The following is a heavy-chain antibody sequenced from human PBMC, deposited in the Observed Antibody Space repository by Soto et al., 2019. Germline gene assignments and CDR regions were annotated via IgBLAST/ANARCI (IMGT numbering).Heavy chain of an antibody. CDR2: SSNSGRT. CDR1: GDSISRGAYY. J-gene: IGHJ5*02. D-gene: IGHD3-9*01. V-gene: IGHV4-31*03. Sequence: QVQLQEAGPGLVKPSQTLSLTCTVSGDSISRGAYYWTWIRQHPGTGLEWIGSSSNSGRTYYNPSLKSRLPISLDTSENQFSLELTSVTAADTAIYYCARARQYYDCELDPWGQGTLVTVSS. CDR3: ARARQYYDCELDP.